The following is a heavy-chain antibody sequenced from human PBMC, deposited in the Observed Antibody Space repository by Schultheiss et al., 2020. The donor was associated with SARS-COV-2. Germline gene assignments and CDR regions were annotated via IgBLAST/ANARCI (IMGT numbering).Heavy chain of an antibody. J-gene: IGHJ4*02. CDR2: ISSSSSYI. CDR1: GFTFSSCT. V-gene: IGHV3-21*01. D-gene: IGHD4-23*01. CDR3: ARDVSYGGFDY. Sequence: GGSLRLSCAASGFTFSSCTMNWVRQAAGKGLEWVSSISSSSSYIFYADSVKGRFTISRDNSKNTLYLQMNSLRAEDTAVYYCARDVSYGGFDYWGQGTLVTVSS.